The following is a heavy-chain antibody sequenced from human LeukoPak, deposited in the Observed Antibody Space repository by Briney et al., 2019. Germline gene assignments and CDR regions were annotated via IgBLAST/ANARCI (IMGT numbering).Heavy chain of an antibody. Sequence: GGSLRLSCAASGYTLSKYCMPRGRQAPGKGVGWVAIIWLDGSEEYYADSVKGRFTISRDNSKDTLYLQLNSLRVEDTAVYYCARLGGSGGHSVDYWGQGTLVTVSS. V-gene: IGHV3-33*01. CDR1: GYTLSKYC. CDR3: ARLGGSGGHSVDY. J-gene: IGHJ4*02. CDR2: IWLDGSEE. D-gene: IGHD3-10*01.